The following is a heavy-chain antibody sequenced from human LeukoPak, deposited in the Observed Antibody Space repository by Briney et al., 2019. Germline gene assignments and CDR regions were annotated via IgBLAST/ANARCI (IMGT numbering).Heavy chain of an antibody. V-gene: IGHV3-23*01. CDR2: ISGSGAST. J-gene: IGHJ2*01. CDR1: GYTFNSYA. D-gene: IGHD4-17*01. Sequence: QTGGSLRLSCTASGYTFNSYAMSWVRQAPGKGLEWVSAISGSGASTDYADSVKGRFTISRDNSKNTLYLQMNSLRAEDTAVYYCARTVTTSDWYLDLWGRGTLVTVSS. CDR3: ARTVTTSDWYLDL.